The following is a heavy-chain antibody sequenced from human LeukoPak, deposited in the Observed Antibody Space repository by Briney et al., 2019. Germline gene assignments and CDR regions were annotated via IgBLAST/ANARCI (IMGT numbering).Heavy chain of an antibody. D-gene: IGHD3-10*01. Sequence: PGGSLRLSCAASGFTFSSYSMNWVRQAPGKGLEWVSSISSSSSYIYYADSVKGRFTISRDNAKNSLYLQMNSLRAEDTAVYYCARTRGGSGRRAFDIWGQGTMVTVSS. J-gene: IGHJ3*02. CDR2: ISSSSSYI. V-gene: IGHV3-21*01. CDR3: ARTRGGSGRRAFDI. CDR1: GFTFSSYS.